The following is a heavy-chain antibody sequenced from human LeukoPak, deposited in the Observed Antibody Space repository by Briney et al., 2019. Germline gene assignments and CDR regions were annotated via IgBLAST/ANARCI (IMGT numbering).Heavy chain of an antibody. V-gene: IGHV1-8*01. CDR1: GYTFTSHD. CDR2: MNPNSGNT. J-gene: IGHJ5*02. D-gene: IGHD2-2*01. CDR3: ARGRRWLEVVPAAWFDP. Sequence: GASVKVSCKASGYTFTSHDINWVRQATGQGLEWMGWMNPNSGNTGYAQKFQGRVTMTSDTSISTAYMGLNSLRSEDTAVYYCARGRRWLEVVPAAWFDPWGQGTLVTVSS.